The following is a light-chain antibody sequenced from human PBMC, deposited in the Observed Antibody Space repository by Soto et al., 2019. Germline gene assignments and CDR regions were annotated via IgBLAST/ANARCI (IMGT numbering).Light chain of an antibody. V-gene: IGLV2-8*01. Sequence: QSALTQPPSASGSPGQSVTISCTGTSSDVGAYKYVSWYQQYPGKAPKLMIYEVTKRPSGVPDRFSGSKSGNTASLTVSGLQAEDEADYYCTSYVGTDIWVFRGGTKVTVL. CDR2: EVT. CDR1: SSDVGAYKY. CDR3: TSYVGTDIWV. J-gene: IGLJ3*02.